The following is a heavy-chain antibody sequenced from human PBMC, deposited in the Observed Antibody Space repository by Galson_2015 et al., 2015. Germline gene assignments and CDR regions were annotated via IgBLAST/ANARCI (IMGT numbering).Heavy chain of an antibody. J-gene: IGHJ6*03. CDR1: GFTFSSYA. CDR2: ISYDGSNK. V-gene: IGHV3-30*01. Sequence: SLRLSCAASGFTFSSYAMHWVRQAPGKGLEWVAVISYDGSNKYYADSVKGRFTISRDNSKNTLYLQINSLRAEDTAVYYCARGGDFWSGSLGVYYMDVWGKGTTVTVSS. D-gene: IGHD3-3*01. CDR3: ARGGDFWSGSLGVYYMDV.